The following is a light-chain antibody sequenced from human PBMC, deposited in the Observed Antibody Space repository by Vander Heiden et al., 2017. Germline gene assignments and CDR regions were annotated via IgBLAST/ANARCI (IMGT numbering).Light chain of an antibody. CDR2: ASS. V-gene: IGKV3-15*01. CDR3: QQDDKSST. Sequence: EIVMTQSPATLSVSPGERVTLSCRASQSVTTSLAWYQQRPGQAPRLLIYASSTRDTGIPDRFSGSGSGTEFTLTINSLQPEDFAVYFWQQDDKSSTFGQGTKV. CDR1: QSVTTS. J-gene: IGKJ1*01.